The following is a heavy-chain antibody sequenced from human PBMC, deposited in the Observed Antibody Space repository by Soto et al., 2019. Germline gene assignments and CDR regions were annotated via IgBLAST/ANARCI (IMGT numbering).Heavy chain of an antibody. Sequence: PSETLSLTCAVHGGSFSGYYWSWIRQPPGKGLEWIGEINHSGSTNYNPSLKSRVTISVDTSKNQFSLKLSSVTAADTAVYYCARGKIGWFDPWGQGTLVTVS. CDR2: INHSGST. D-gene: IGHD3-10*01. CDR3: ARGKIGWFDP. J-gene: IGHJ5*02. CDR1: GGSFSGYY. V-gene: IGHV4-34*01.